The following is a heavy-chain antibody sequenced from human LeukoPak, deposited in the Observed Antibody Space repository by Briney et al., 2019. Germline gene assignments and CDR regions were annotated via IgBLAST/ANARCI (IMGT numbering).Heavy chain of an antibody. CDR1: GGSISSFY. Sequence: SETLSLTCTVSGGSISSFYWSWIRQPPGKGLDWIGYIYYSGSTNYNPSLKSRVTISVDTSKNQFSLKLSSVTAADTAVYYCARGEGHGSYYFDFWGQGTLVIVSS. CDR3: ARGEGHGSYYFDF. J-gene: IGHJ4*02. D-gene: IGHD1-26*01. V-gene: IGHV4-59*01. CDR2: IYYSGST.